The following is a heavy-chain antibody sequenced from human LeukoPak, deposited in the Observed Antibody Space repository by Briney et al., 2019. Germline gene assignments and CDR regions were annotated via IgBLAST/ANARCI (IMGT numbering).Heavy chain of an antibody. CDR1: GGSISSYY. CDR3: ARAAYYDFWSGYPHYGMDV. J-gene: IGHJ6*02. D-gene: IGHD3-3*01. Sequence: PSETLSLTCTVSGGSISSYYWSWIRQPPGKGLEWIGYIYYSGSTNYNPSLKSRVTISVDTSKNQFSLKLSSVTAADTAVYYCARAAYYDFWSGYPHYGMDVWGQGTTVTVSS. V-gene: IGHV4-59*12. CDR2: IYYSGST.